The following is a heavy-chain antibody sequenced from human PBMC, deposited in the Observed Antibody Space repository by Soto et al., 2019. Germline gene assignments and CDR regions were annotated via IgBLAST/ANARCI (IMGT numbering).Heavy chain of an antibody. CDR1: GFSLSTSGVG. J-gene: IGHJ3*02. Sequence: QITLKESGPTLVKPTQTLTLTCTFSGFSLSTSGVGVGWIRQPPGKALEWLALIYWDDDKRYSPSLKSRLSITKDTHKNQVLLTMTNMDPVNTATYYFARREWVGAMEAFDTWGQGTMVTVSS. CDR2: IYWDDDK. D-gene: IGHD1-26*01. V-gene: IGHV2-5*02. CDR3: ARREWVGAMEAFDT.